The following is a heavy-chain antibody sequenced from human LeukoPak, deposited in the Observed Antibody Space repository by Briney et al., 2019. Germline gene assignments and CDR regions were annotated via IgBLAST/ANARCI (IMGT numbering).Heavy chain of an antibody. CDR3: ARVVKDYYDFWSGYYVFDY. J-gene: IGHJ4*02. CDR2: IYYSGST. D-gene: IGHD3-3*01. V-gene: IGHV4-59*01. CDR1: GGSISSYY. Sequence: SETLSLTCTVSGGSISSYYWSWLRQPPGKGLEWIGYIYYSGSTNYNPSLKSRATISVDTSKNQFSLKLSSVTAADTAVYYCARVVKDYYDFWSGYYVFDYWGQGTLVTVSS.